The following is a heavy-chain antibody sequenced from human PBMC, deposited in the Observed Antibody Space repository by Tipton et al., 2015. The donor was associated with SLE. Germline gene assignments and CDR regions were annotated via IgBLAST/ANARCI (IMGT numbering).Heavy chain of an antibody. J-gene: IGHJ4*02. D-gene: IGHD2-21*01. V-gene: IGHV4-59*08. CDR3: ARHSLWHYFDY. CDR2: TYYSGST. Sequence: LRLSCTVSGGSISSYYWSWIRQPPGKGLEWIGYTYYSGSTNYNPSLKSRVTISVDTSKNQFSLKLSPVTAADTAVYYCARHSLWHYFDYWGQGTLVTVSS. CDR1: GGSISSYY.